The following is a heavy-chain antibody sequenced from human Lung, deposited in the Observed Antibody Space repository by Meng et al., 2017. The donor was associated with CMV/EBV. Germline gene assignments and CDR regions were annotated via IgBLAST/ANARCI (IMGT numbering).Heavy chain of an antibody. Sequence: ASXXVSXKASGYTFTGYYMNWVRQAPGQGLEWMGWINPNSGGTNYAQKFQGRVTMTRDTSISTAYMELSRLRSDDTAVYYCARGVAAAPTIYYFDYWGQGTXVTVSS. D-gene: IGHD6-13*01. J-gene: IGHJ4*02. V-gene: IGHV1-2*02. CDR3: ARGVAAAPTIYYFDY. CDR1: GYTFTGYY. CDR2: INPNSGGT.